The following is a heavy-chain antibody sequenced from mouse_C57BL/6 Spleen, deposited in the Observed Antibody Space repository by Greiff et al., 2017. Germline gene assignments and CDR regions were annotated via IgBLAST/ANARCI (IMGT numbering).Heavy chain of an antibody. V-gene: IGHV5-4*03. CDR1: GFTFSSYA. Sequence: EVMLVESGGGLVKPGGSLKLSCAASGFTFSSYAMSWVRQTSGKRLEWVATISDGGSYTYYPDNVKGRFTISRDNAKNNLYLQMSHLKSEDTAMYYCARNYGSSPYYYAMDYWSQGTSVTVSS. CDR2: ISDGGSYT. J-gene: IGHJ4*01. CDR3: ARNYGSSPYYYAMDY. D-gene: IGHD1-1*01.